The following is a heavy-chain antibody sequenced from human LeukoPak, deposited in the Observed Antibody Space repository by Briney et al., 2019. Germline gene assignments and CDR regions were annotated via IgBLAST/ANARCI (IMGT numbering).Heavy chain of an antibody. V-gene: IGHV7-4-1*02. CDR2: IDTTTGNP. CDR3: VRGTPTPGMDY. Sequence: GASVKVSCKASGYPFSAHSLNWVRQAPGQGLEWMGNIDTTTGNPRYAQDFTGRFVFSLDTSVSTAYLQITSLKAGDTAAYYCVRGTPTPGMDYWGQGTQVTVSS. D-gene: IGHD3-10*01. J-gene: IGHJ4*02. CDR1: GYPFSAHS.